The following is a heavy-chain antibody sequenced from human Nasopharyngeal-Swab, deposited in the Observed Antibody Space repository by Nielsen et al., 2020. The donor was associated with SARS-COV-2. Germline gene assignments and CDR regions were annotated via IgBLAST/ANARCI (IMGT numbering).Heavy chain of an antibody. Sequence: SETLSLTCTVSGGSISSGDYYWSWIRQPPGKGLEWIGYIYYSGSTYYNPSLKSRVTISVDTSKNQFSLKLSSVTAADTAVYYCARGPRWLARHPFDYWGQGTLVTVSS. V-gene: IGHV4-30-4*01. J-gene: IGHJ4*02. CDR3: ARGPRWLARHPFDY. CDR2: IYYSGST. D-gene: IGHD6-19*01. CDR1: GGSISSGDYY.